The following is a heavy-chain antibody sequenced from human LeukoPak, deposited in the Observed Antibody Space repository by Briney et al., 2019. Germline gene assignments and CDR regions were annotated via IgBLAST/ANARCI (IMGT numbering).Heavy chain of an antibody. CDR1: GGSFSGYY. Sequence: SETLSLTCGVSGGSFSGYYWSWIRQSPGKGLEWIGEINESGSTDYNPSLMSRVTIPLDTSKNQFSLKLSSMTAADTATYYCARVGGLKIQGFIFGLGGYYSGMDVWGQGTTVSVSS. D-gene: IGHD3-10*02. CDR2: INESGST. CDR3: ARVGGLKIQGFIFGLGGYYSGMDV. J-gene: IGHJ6*02. V-gene: IGHV4-34*01.